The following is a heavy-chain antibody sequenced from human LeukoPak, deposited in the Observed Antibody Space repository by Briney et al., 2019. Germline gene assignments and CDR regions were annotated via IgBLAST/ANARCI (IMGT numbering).Heavy chain of an antibody. CDR1: GYSISSGYY. V-gene: IGHV4-61*01. D-gene: IGHD6-19*01. J-gene: IGHJ4*02. CDR3: ARVERGSGWLSYYFDY. CDR2: MYYSGST. Sequence: SETLSLTCTVSGYSISSGYYWGWIRQPPGKGLEWIGYMYYSGSTNYNPSLKSRVTISIDTSKNQFSPKLSSVTAADTAVYYCARVERGSGWLSYYFDYWGQGTLVTVSS.